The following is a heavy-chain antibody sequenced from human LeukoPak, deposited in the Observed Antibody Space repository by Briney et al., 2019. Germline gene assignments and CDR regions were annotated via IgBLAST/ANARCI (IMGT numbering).Heavy chain of an antibody. D-gene: IGHD5-24*01. CDR2: ISAYNGNT. V-gene: IGHV1-18*01. CDR1: GYTFTSYG. J-gene: IGHJ4*02. Sequence: ASVKVSCKASGYTFTSYGISWLRQAPRQGLEWMGWISAYNGNTNYAQKLQGRVTMTTDTSTSTAYMELRSLRSDDTAVYYRARGWRRLQRSRTYYFDYWAQGTLVTVSS. CDR3: ARGWRRLQRSRTYYFDY.